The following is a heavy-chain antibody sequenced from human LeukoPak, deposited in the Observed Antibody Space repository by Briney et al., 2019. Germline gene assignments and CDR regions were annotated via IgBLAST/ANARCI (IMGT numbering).Heavy chain of an antibody. D-gene: IGHD1-26*01. V-gene: IGHV4-38-2*02. CDR2: IYHSGST. J-gene: IGHJ4*02. CDR1: GYSISSGYY. Sequence: SETLSLTCTVSGYSISSGYYWGWIRQPPGKGLEWIGSIYHSGSTYYNPSLKSRVTISVDTSKNQFSLKLSSVTAADTAVYYCARDISKVGATHVDYWGQGTLVTVSS. CDR3: ARDISKVGATHVDY.